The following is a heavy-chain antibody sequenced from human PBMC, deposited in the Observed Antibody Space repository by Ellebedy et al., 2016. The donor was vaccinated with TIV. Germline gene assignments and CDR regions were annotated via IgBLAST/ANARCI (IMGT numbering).Heavy chain of an antibody. CDR1: GFSFSSYG. CDR2: ISSTSTYI. D-gene: IGHD1-26*01. Sequence: PGGSLRLSCAASGFSFSSYGMNWVRQAPGKGLEWVSYISSTSTYIYYADSVKGRFTISRDSAKNSLFLQVNSLRAEDTAVYYCARDRGSGSYRNPTGLDSWGQGTLVTVSS. CDR3: ARDRGSGSYRNPTGLDS. J-gene: IGHJ4*02. V-gene: IGHV3-21*01.